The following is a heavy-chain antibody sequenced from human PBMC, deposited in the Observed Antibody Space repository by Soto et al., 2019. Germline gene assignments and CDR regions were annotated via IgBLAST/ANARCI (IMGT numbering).Heavy chain of an antibody. D-gene: IGHD6-13*01. J-gene: IGHJ6*02. V-gene: IGHV6-1*01. CDR3: ARDRYSSSWYVGPDYYYGLAV. CDR1: GDSGSSNSAA. Sequence: PSQTLSLTCAISGDSGSSNSAAWNWIRQSPSRGLEWLGRTYYRSKWYNDYAVSVKSRITINPDTSKNQFSLQLNSVTPEDTAVYYCARDRYSSSWYVGPDYYYGLAVSGQGTTVTVSS. CDR2: TYYRSKWYN.